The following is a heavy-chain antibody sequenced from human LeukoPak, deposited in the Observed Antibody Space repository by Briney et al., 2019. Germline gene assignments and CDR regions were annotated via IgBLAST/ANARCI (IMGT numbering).Heavy chain of an antibody. CDR2: IYHSGST. CDR3: ARLCSSTSCYDYFDY. CDR1: GGSISSGGYS. D-gene: IGHD2-2*01. V-gene: IGHV4-30-2*01. J-gene: IGHJ4*02. Sequence: SETLSLTCAVSGGSISSGGYSWSWIRQPPGKGLEWIGYIYHSGSTYYNPSLKSRVTISVDRSKNQFSLKLSSVTAADTAVYYCARLCSSTSCYDYFDYWGQGTLVTVSS.